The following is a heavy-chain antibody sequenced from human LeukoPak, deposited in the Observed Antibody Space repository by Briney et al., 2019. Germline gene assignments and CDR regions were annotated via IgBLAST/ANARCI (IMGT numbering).Heavy chain of an antibody. J-gene: IGHJ4*02. D-gene: IGHD4-17*01. CDR2: IHHIGST. CDR3: ARGRYGGYFDY. CDR1: GGSINSYY. Sequence: SETLSLTCTVSGGSINSYYWSWIRQPPGKGLEWIGYIHHIGSTNYNPSLNSRVTMSLDTSTNQFSLRLNSVTAADTAVYYCARGRYGGYFDYWGQGTLVSVSS. V-gene: IGHV4-59*01.